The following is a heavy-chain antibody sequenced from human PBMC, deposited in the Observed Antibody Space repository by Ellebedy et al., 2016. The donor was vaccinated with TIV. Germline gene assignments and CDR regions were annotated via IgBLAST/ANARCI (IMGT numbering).Heavy chain of an antibody. D-gene: IGHD4-17*01. CDR3: ATDGSYGDYRSPAHAFEF. Sequence: GESLKISCAAPGCTFSSYWMSWVRQAPGKGLEWVANINQGGSEKYYVDSGRGRFTISRDNAKNSLYLQMNSLGADDSAVYYCATDGSYGDYRSPAHAFEFWGQGTMVTVSS. J-gene: IGHJ3*01. CDR1: GCTFSSYW. CDR2: INQGGSEK. V-gene: IGHV3-7*01.